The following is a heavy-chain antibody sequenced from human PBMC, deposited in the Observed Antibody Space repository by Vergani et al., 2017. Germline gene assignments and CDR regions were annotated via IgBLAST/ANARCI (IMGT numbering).Heavy chain of an antibody. V-gene: IGHV1-69*04. CDR3: AREDTIVQYYYYGMDV. CDR1: GGTFSSYA. Sequence: QVQLVQSGAEVKKPGSSVKVSCKASGGTFSSYAISWVRQAPGQGLEWMGRIIPILGIANYAQKFQGRVTITADKSTSTAYMELSSLRSEDTAVYYCAREDTIVQYYYYGMDVWGQGTTDTVSS. CDR2: IIPILGIA. J-gene: IGHJ6*02. D-gene: IGHD2-15*01.